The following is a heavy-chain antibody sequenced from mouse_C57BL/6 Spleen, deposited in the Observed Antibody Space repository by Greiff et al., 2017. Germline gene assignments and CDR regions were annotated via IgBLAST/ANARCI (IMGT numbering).Heavy chain of an antibody. Sequence: QVQLQQPGAELVRPGSSVKLSCKASGYTFTSYWMDWVKQRPGQGLEWIGNIYPSDSETNYNQKFKDKATLTVDKSSSTAYLQLSSLTSEDTADYYGARNGYYEDWGQGTTLTVSS. D-gene: IGHD2-3*01. CDR2: IYPSDSET. V-gene: IGHV1-61*01. J-gene: IGHJ2*01. CDR1: GYTFTSYW. CDR3: ARNGYYED.